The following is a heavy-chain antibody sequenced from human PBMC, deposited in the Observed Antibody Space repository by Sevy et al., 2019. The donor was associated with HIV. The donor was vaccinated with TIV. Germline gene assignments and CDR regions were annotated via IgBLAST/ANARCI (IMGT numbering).Heavy chain of an antibody. CDR3: ATGLERYCSGGSCYFRPYFDY. J-gene: IGHJ4*02. CDR1: GFTFSSYS. CDR2: ISSSSSYI. D-gene: IGHD2-15*01. V-gene: IGHV3-21*01. Sequence: GGSLRLSCAASGFTFSSYSMNWVRQAPGKGLEWVSSISSSSSYIYYADSVKGRFTISRDNAKNSLYLKMNSLRAEDTAVYYCATGLERYCSGGSCYFRPYFDYWGQGTLVTVSS.